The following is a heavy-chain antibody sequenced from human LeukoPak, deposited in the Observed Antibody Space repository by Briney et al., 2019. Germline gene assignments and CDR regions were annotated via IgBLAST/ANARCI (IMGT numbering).Heavy chain of an antibody. Sequence: RTSETLSLTCSVSGGSINSGYWSWIRQPPGKGLEWIGSIYYSGSTYYNPSLESRVTISVDTSKNQFSLRLSSVTAADTAVYYCARRGRRGDSSGYPYFDYWGQGTLVTVSS. CDR2: IYYSGST. CDR3: ARRGRRGDSSGYPYFDY. CDR1: GGSINSGY. V-gene: IGHV4-59*05. D-gene: IGHD3-22*01. J-gene: IGHJ4*02.